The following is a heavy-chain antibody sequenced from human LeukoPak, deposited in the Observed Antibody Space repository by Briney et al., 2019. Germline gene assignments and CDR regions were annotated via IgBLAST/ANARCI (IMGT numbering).Heavy chain of an antibody. V-gene: IGHV4-4*07. CDR1: GGSISSYY. CDR2: IYTSGST. J-gene: IGHJ3*02. D-gene: IGHD6-13*01. Sequence: SETLSLTCTVSGGSISSYYWSWIRQPAGKGLEWIGRIYTSGSTNYNPSLKSRVTMSVDTSKNQFSLKLSSMTAADTAVYYCARDRYSSSWLYDAFDIWGQGTMVTVSS. CDR3: ARDRYSSSWLYDAFDI.